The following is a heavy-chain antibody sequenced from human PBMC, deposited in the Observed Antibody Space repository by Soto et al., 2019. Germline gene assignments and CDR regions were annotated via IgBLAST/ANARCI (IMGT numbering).Heavy chain of an antibody. CDR1: GGSISSGGFS. CDR3: AGRRANYFDY. V-gene: IGHV4-30-2*01. J-gene: IGHJ4*02. D-gene: IGHD2-15*01. Sequence: SETLSLTCAVSGGSISSGGFSCNWIRQPPGKGLEWIGYIYHSGSTYYNPSLKSRVTISVDRSKNQFSLKLSSVTAADTAVYYCAGRRANYFDYWGQGALVTVS. CDR2: IYHSGST.